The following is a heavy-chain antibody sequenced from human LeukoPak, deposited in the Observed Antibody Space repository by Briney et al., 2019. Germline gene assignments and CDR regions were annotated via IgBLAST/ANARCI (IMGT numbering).Heavy chain of an antibody. CDR2: ISWNSGSI. CDR3: AKGVNYDILTGRLDY. Sequence: GGSLRLSCAASGSTFDDYAMHWVRQAPGKGLEWVSGISWNSGSIGYADSVKGRFTISRDNAKNSLYLQMNSLRAEDTALYYCAKGVNYDILTGRLDYWGQGTLVTVSS. V-gene: IGHV3-9*01. D-gene: IGHD3-9*01. J-gene: IGHJ4*02. CDR1: GSTFDDYA.